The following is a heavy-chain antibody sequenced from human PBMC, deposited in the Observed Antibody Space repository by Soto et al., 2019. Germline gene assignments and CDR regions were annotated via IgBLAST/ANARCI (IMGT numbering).Heavy chain of an antibody. V-gene: IGHV3-43D*04. Sequence: PGGSLKISCAASGFTFEAYAMHWVRQAPGKGLEWVSLISWDGGTTFYADYVKGRFTVSRDNGQNSLYLQMNSLQVEDTALYYCARDAPRYCSSSSCSTGFDPWGQGTPVTVSS. J-gene: IGHJ5*02. CDR3: ARDAPRYCSSSSCSTGFDP. CDR2: ISWDGGTT. CDR1: GFTFEAYA. D-gene: IGHD2-15*01.